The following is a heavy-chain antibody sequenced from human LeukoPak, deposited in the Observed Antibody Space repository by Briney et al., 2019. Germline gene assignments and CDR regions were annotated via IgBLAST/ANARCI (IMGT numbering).Heavy chain of an antibody. CDR3: ARITMVRGPYYYGMDV. J-gene: IGHJ6*02. CDR1: GYTFTGYY. V-gene: IGHV1-2*02. Sequence: GASVKVSCKASGYTFTGYYMHWVRQGPGQGLEWMGWINTNSGGTKYAQKFQGRVTMTRDTSISTAYMELSRLRSDDTAVYYCARITMVRGPYYYGMDVWGQGTTVTVSS. D-gene: IGHD3-10*01. CDR2: INTNSGGT.